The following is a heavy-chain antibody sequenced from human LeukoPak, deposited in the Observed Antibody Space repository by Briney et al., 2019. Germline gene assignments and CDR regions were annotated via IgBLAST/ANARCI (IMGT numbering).Heavy chain of an antibody. D-gene: IGHD4-17*01. V-gene: IGHV4-31*03. Sequence: SQTLSLTCTVSGGSISSGGYYWSWIRQHPGKGLEWIGYIYYSGSTYYNPSFKSRVTISVDTSKNQFSLKLSSVTAADTAVYYCARGGAGRDYGDYYYGMDVWGQGTTVTVSS. CDR1: GGSISSGGYY. J-gene: IGHJ6*02. CDR2: IYYSGST. CDR3: ARGGAGRDYGDYYYGMDV.